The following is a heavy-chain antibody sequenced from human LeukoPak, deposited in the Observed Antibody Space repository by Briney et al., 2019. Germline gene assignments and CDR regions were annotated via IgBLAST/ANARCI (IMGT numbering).Heavy chain of an antibody. CDR2: ISYDGSNK. CDR3: AKGHWGDYYDY. D-gene: IGHD3-16*01. V-gene: IGHV3-30*18. J-gene: IGHJ4*02. CDR1: GFTFSSYG. Sequence: GRSLRLSCAASGFTFSSYGMHWVRQAPGKGLEWVAVISYDGSNKYYADSVKGRFTISRDNSKNTLYLQMNSLRAEDTAVYYCAKGHWGDYYDYWGRGTLVTVSS.